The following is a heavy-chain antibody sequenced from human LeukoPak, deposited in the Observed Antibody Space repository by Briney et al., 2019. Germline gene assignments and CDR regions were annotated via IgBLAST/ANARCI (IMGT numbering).Heavy chain of an antibody. D-gene: IGHD6-13*01. CDR1: GVTVSNNY. CDR3: ARDPPAEAINTYA. CDR2: IYSGGDT. Sequence: GGSLRLSCAASGVTVSNNYMRWVRQAPGKGPEWVSLIYSGGDTFYADAVKGRSTISRDGSKNTLYLQMNSLRAEDTAVYYCARDPPAEAINTYAWGQGTLVTVSS. V-gene: IGHV3-66*01. J-gene: IGHJ5*02.